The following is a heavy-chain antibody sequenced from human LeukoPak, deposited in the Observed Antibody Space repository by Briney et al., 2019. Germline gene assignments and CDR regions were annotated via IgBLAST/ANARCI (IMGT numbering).Heavy chain of an antibody. J-gene: IGHJ4*02. Sequence: ASVKVSCKASGYTFTGYYMHWVRQAPGQGLEWMGIINPSGGSTSYAQKFQGRVTMTRDTSMSTVYMELSSLRSEDTAVYYCARDLTNYYDSSGYYPLFGYWGQGTLVTVSS. CDR3: ARDLTNYYDSSGYYPLFGY. CDR2: INPSGGST. CDR1: GYTFTGYY. D-gene: IGHD3-22*01. V-gene: IGHV1-46*01.